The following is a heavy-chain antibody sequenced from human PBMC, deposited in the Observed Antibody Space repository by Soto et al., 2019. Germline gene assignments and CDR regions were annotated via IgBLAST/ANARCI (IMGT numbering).Heavy chain of an antibody. V-gene: IGHV2-5*02. J-gene: IGHJ4*02. CDR2: VYWDDDK. CDR1: CFSLSSSGEG. Sequence: SPPTLVNPIHTLTLTFTFCCFSLSSSGEGETWIRQPPGKGLDWLALVYWDDDKSYSPSLKSRLSITNDTYKNQAVLTMTNMDRVDTATYCCAHRQGAYWRKGTMVTVSS. CDR3: AHRQGAY.